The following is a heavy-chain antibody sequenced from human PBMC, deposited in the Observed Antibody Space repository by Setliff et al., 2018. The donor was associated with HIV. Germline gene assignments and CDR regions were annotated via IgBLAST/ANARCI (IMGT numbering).Heavy chain of an antibody. CDR3: VGGRGGFFDEPFDM. D-gene: IGHD3-16*01. V-gene: IGHV1-3*01. CDR1: GYSFSSYA. Sequence: KVSCKASGYSFSSYAIHLVRQAAGQSPEWLGWINAAISHTRYSPKFQDRVTLTTDTSAGTIHMEMRSLRSEDTAVYYCVGGRGGFFDEPFDMWGPGTRVTVSS. J-gene: IGHJ3*02. CDR2: INAAISHT.